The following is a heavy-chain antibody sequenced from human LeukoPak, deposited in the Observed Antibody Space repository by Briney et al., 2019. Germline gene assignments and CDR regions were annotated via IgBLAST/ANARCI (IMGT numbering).Heavy chain of an antibody. CDR3: ARDQTSYHTYYYDSSGYYPGY. CDR1: GYTFTSYG. D-gene: IGHD3-22*01. Sequence: GASVKVSCKASGYTFTSYGISWVRQAPGQGLEWMGWISAYNGNTNYAQKLQGRVTMTTDTSTSTAYMELRSLRSDDTAVYYCARDQTSYHTYYYDSSGYYPGYWGQGTLVTVSS. J-gene: IGHJ4*02. CDR2: ISAYNGNT. V-gene: IGHV1-18*01.